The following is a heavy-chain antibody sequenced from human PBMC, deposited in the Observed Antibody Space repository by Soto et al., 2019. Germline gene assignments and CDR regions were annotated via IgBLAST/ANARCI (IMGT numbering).Heavy chain of an antibody. J-gene: IGHJ6*02. V-gene: IGHV1-18*01. CDR1: GYTFYSHS. Sequence: ASVKVXCKASGYTFYSHSISWVRQAPGQGLEWMGRINGDYGNTQYAQKFRGRVTMTTDTSTTTVYMELTNLRSDGTAVYYCARCIQGDYYYGMDVWGQGTTVTVSS. D-gene: IGHD5-18*01. CDR3: ARCIQGDYYYGMDV. CDR2: INGDYGNT.